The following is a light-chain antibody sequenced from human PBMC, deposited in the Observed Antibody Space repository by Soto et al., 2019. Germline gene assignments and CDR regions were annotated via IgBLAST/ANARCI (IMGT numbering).Light chain of an antibody. CDR3: SSYTRSSTFYV. Sequence: QSVLTQPASVSGSPGQSITISCTGTSSDVGGYNYVSWYQQHPGKAPKLMIYEVSNRPSGVSNRFSGSKSGNTASLTISGLQAEDEADYYCSSYTRSSTFYVFGNGTRSQS. CDR2: EVS. V-gene: IGLV2-14*01. CDR1: SSDVGGYNY. J-gene: IGLJ1*01.